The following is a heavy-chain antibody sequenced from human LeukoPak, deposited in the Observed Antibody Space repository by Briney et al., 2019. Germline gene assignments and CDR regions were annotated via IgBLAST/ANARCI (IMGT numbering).Heavy chain of an antibody. CDR2: IWYDGSNK. CDR3: ARDFTVQYYFDY. CDR1: GFTFRNYW. J-gene: IGHJ4*02. V-gene: IGHV3-33*08. D-gene: IGHD1-1*01. Sequence: PGGSLRLSRAASGFTFRNYWMGWVRQAPGKGLEWVAVIWYDGSNKYYADSVKGRFTISRDNSKNTLYLQMNSLRAEDTAVYYCARDFTVQYYFDYWGQGTLVTVSS.